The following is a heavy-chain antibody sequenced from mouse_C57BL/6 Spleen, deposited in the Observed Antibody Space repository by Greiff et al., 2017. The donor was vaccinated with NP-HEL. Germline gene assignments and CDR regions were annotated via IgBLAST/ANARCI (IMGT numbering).Heavy chain of an antibody. CDR1: GYAFSSYW. V-gene: IGHV1-80*01. Sequence: QVQLQQSGAELVKPGASVKISCKASGYAFSSYWMNWVKQRPGKGLEWIGQIYPGDGDTNYNGKFKGKATLTADKSSSTAYMQLSSLTSEDSAVYFCARGDSNYGPYYYAMDYWGQGTSVTVSS. J-gene: IGHJ4*01. D-gene: IGHD2-5*01. CDR3: ARGDSNYGPYYYAMDY. CDR2: IYPGDGDT.